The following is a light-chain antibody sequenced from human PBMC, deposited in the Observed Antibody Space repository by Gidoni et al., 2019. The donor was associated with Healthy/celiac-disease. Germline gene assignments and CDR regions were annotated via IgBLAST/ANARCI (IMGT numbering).Light chain of an antibody. CDR3: SSYTSSSTVV. CDR2: EVS. J-gene: IGLJ2*01. Sequence: QYALTPPASVSGSPGQSITISCTGTSSDVGGYNYVSWYQQHPGKAPKLMIYEVSNRPSGVSNRFSGSKSGNTASLTISGLQAEDEADYYCSSYTSSSTVVFGGGTKLTVL. CDR1: SSDVGGYNY. V-gene: IGLV2-14*01.